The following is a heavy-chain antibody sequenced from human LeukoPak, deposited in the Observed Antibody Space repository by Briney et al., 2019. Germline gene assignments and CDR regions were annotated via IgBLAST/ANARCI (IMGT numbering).Heavy chain of an antibody. J-gene: IGHJ3*02. V-gene: IGHV4-59*01. CDR3: ARVLPGGPYGAFDI. CDR2: IYYGGNT. D-gene: IGHD2-15*01. Sequence: SETLLITCSVSGGSISSYYWSWIRQPPGKGLEWIGFIYYGGNTNYSPSLKSRVTISVDTSKSRFSLRLTSVTAAATGVYYCARVLPGGPYGAFDIWGQGTMVTLSS. CDR1: GGSISSYY.